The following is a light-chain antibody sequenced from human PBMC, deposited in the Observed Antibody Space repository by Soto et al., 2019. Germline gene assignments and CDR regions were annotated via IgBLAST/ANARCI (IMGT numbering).Light chain of an antibody. CDR3: QQYYNTPF. V-gene: IGKV4-1*01. J-gene: IGKJ4*01. Sequence: IVMTQSPDSLAVSLGERATINCKSSQSVLYSSNNKNYLAWYQQKPGQPPKLLIYWASTRESGVPDRFTGSGSGTDFTLTISSLQAEDVAVYYCQQYYNTPFFGGGTKVEIK. CDR1: QSVLYSSNNKNY. CDR2: WAS.